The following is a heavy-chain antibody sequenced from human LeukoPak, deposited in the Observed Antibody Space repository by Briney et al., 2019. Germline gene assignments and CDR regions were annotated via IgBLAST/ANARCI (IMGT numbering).Heavy chain of an antibody. Sequence: ASVKVSCKASGYTFSNFGISWVRQAPGQGLEWMGWISGNNDNPNYGQNFQGRFTVTSDSSTSTAYMELRNLRSDDTAVYYCAREPISRGGLRSGFDIWGQGTMVTVSS. CDR1: GYTFSNFG. CDR3: AREPISRGGLRSGFDI. D-gene: IGHD6-19*01. CDR2: ISGNNDNP. V-gene: IGHV1-18*01. J-gene: IGHJ3*02.